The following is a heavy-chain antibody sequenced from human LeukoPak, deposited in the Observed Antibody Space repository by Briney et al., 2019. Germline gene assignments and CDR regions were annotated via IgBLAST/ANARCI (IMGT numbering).Heavy chain of an antibody. CDR3: ARALTGMELRRGYYYGMDV. D-gene: IGHD1-7*01. V-gene: IGHV3-33*08. Sequence: PGGSLRLSCAASGFTFSKYAMHWVRQAPGKGLEWVAVIWYDGSNKYYADSVKGRFTISRDNSKNTLYLQMNSLRAEDTAVYYCARALTGMELRRGYYYGMDVWGRGTTVTVSS. CDR1: GFTFSKYA. CDR2: IWYDGSNK. J-gene: IGHJ6*02.